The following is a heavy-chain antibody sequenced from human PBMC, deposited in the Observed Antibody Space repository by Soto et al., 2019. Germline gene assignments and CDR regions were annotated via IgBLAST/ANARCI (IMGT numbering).Heavy chain of an antibody. Sequence: PSETLSLTCTVSGGSISSSSYYWGWIRQPPGKGLEWIGSIYYSGSTYYNPSLKSRVTISVDTSKNQFSLKLSSVTAADTAVYYCARHALFIVAGTGGLSSFDYWGQGTLVTVSS. CDR2: IYYSGST. CDR3: ARHALFIVAGTGGLSSFDY. CDR1: GGSISSSSYY. V-gene: IGHV4-39*01. D-gene: IGHD6-19*01. J-gene: IGHJ4*02.